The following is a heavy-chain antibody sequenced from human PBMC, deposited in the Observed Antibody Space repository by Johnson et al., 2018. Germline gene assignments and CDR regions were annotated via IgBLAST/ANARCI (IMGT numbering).Heavy chain of an antibody. CDR1: GFTFSSYA. V-gene: IGHV3-73*01. D-gene: IGHD4-23*01. CDR2: IRSKANSYAT. Sequence: VQLQESGGGVVQXGRSLRLSCAASGFTFSSYAMHWVRQASGKGLEWVGRIRSKANSYATAYAASVKGRFTIPRDDSKNTAYLQMNSLKTEDTAVYYCTIFVEKTLYCMDVWGQGTTVTVSS. CDR3: TIFVEKTLYCMDV. J-gene: IGHJ6*02.